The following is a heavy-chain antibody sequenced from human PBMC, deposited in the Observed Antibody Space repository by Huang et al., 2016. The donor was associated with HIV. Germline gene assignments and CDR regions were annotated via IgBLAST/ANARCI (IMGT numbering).Heavy chain of an antibody. CDR1: GGSFSGYY. CDR2: INHSGST. CDR3: ARERMMSWLDDHDAFDI. V-gene: IGHV4-34*01. J-gene: IGHJ3*02. D-gene: IGHD1-1*01. Sequence: QVQLQQWGAGLLKPSETLSLTCAVYGGSFSGYYWRWLRQSPGKGLEWIGEINHSGSTNYNPSLKSRLTISVDTSKNQFSLKLSSVTAADTAVYYCARERMMSWLDDHDAFDIWGQGTMVTVSS.